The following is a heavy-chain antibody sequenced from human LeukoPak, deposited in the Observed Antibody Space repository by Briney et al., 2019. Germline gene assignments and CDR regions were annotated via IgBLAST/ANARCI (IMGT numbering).Heavy chain of an antibody. CDR3: AREGVGCYFDY. CDR1: GFTVSSNY. Sequence: GGSLRLSCAASGFTVSSNYMSWVRQAPGKGLEWVSVIYSGGNTYYADSVKGRFTISRDNSKNTLYLQMNSLRAEDTAVYYCAREGVGCYFDYWGQGTLVTVSS. J-gene: IGHJ4*02. CDR2: IYSGGNT. V-gene: IGHV3-66*01. D-gene: IGHD3-10*01.